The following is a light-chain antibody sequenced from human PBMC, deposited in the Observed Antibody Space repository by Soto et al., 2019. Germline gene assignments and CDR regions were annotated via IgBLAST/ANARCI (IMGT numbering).Light chain of an antibody. Sequence: DIQMTQSPTSLSASVGDRVTITCRASQCIRNFVAWCQQKPGKAPKLVIYAASTLQSGVPSRFSGSGSGTDFTLTINSLQPEDVATYSCQKYSSVPVFGPGTKVEIK. CDR2: AAS. V-gene: IGKV1-27*01. CDR3: QKYSSVPV. CDR1: QCIRNF. J-gene: IGKJ3*01.